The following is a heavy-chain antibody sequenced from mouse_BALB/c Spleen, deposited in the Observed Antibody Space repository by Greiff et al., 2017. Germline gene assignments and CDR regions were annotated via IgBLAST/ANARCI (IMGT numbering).Heavy chain of an antibody. V-gene: IGHV3-2*02. D-gene: IGHD2-1*01. J-gene: IGHJ4*01. CDR3: APYGNYAMDY. Sequence: EVQLQQSGPGLVKPSQSLSLTCTVTGYSITSDYAWNWIRQFPGNKLEWMGYISYSGSTSYNPSLKSRISITRDTSKNQFFLQLNSVTTEDTATYYCAPYGNYAMDYWGQGTSVTVSS. CDR2: ISYSGST. CDR1: GYSITSDYA.